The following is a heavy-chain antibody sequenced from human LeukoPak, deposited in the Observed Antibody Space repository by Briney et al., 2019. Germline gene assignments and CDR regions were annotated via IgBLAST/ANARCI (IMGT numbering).Heavy chain of an antibody. CDR2: ISGSGGST. Sequence: GGSLRLSCAASGFTFSSYAMSWVRQAPGKGLEWVSAISGSGGSTYYADSVKGRFTISRDNSKNTLYLQMNSLRAEDTAVYYCAPYVDYEVDYYYGMDVWGQGTTVTVSS. CDR3: APYVDYEVDYYYGMDV. CDR1: GFTFSSYA. J-gene: IGHJ6*02. V-gene: IGHV3-23*01. D-gene: IGHD4-17*01.